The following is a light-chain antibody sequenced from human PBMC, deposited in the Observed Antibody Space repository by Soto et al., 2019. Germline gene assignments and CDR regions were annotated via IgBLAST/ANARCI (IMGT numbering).Light chain of an antibody. V-gene: IGKV1-5*03. Sequence: DIQMTQSPSTLSASVGDRVTITCRTSQSISSWLAWYQQKPGTAPKLLIYKASSLESGVPSRFSGSGSGTEFNLTSSSLQPDDFATYYCQQYNSYWTCGQGTKVEIK. CDR3: QQYNSYWT. CDR2: KAS. CDR1: QSISSW. J-gene: IGKJ1*01.